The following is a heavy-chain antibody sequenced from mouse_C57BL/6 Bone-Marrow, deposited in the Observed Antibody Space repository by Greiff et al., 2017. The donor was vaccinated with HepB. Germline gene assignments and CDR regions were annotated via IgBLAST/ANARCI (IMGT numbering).Heavy chain of an antibody. V-gene: IGHV1-82*01. CDR1: GYAFSSSW. CDR2: IYPGDGDT. Sequence: VQLQQSGPELVKPGASVKISCKASGYAFSSSWMNWVKQRPGKGLEWIGRIYPGDGDTNYNGKFKGKATLTADKSSSTAYMQLSSLTSEDSAVYFCARWELPHYAMDYWGQGTSVTVSS. CDR3: ARWELPHYAMDY. D-gene: IGHD2-1*01. J-gene: IGHJ4*01.